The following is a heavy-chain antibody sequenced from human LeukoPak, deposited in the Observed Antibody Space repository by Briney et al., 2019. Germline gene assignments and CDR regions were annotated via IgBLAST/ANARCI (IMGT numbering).Heavy chain of an antibody. CDR1: GFGIGDYY. CDR3: AREAWANVDY. CDR2: ISGSGGTV. J-gene: IGHJ4*02. Sequence: PGGSLRLSCAASGFGIGDYYMSWIRQAPGKGLECISFISGSGGTVRYADSVKGRFTISRDNAENSLYLQMNSLRVEDTAVYYCAREAWANVDYWGQGTLVTVPS. V-gene: IGHV3-11*01. D-gene: IGHD1-26*01.